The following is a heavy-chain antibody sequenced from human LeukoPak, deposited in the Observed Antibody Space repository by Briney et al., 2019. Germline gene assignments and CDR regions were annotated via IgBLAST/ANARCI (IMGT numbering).Heavy chain of an antibody. CDR2: ISPDGSNT. D-gene: IGHD2-8*01. V-gene: IGHV3-74*01. Sequence: SGGSLTLSCEVSGFTLSTYWMHWVRQAPGKGLVWVSRISPDGSNTNYADSVKGRFTISRDNAKNKVYMQMSGLRAEETAVYLCTGDFNDAPGYSGQGALVTASS. J-gene: IGHJ4*02. CDR3: TGDFNDAPGY. CDR1: GFTLSTYW.